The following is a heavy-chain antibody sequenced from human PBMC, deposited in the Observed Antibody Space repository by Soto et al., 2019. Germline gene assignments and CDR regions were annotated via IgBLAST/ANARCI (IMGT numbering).Heavy chain of an antibody. CDR3: ASTSNPNPPVPAAPMVYYYYYMDV. V-gene: IGHV1-69*02. CDR1: GGTFSSYT. D-gene: IGHD2-2*01. CDR2: IIPILGIA. J-gene: IGHJ6*03. Sequence: ASVKVSCKASGGTFSSYTISWVRQAPGQGLEWMGRIIPILGIANYAQKFQGRVTITADKSTSTAYMELSSLRSEDTAVYYCASTSNPNPPVPAAPMVYYYYYMDVWGKGTTVTVSS.